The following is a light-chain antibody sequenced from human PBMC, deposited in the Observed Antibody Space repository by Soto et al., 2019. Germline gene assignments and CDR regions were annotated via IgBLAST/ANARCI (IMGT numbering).Light chain of an antibody. V-gene: IGKV2-24*01. CDR2: MSS. J-gene: IGKJ1*01. CDR1: QSLVHSHGKTY. CDR3: MQGTQFPRT. Sequence: DIVLTKTALSSPVTLGQPASISCRSIQSLVHSHGKTYLSWLQQRPGKPPRLLIYMSSIRLSGVPDRFSGSGAGTDFTLKISRVEAEDVGVYYCMQGTQFPRTFGQGTKVEIK.